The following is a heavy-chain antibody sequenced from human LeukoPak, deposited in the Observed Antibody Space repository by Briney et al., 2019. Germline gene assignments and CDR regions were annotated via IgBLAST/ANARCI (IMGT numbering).Heavy chain of an antibody. CDR2: IYTSGST. CDR3: GSARGY. Sequence: SQTLSLTCTVSGGSISSGGYYWNWIRQPAGKGLEWIGRIYTSGSTNYNPSLKNRVTISVDTSKNQFSLKLSSVTAADTAVYYCGSARGYWGQGTLVTVSS. CDR1: GGSISSGGYY. V-gene: IGHV4-61*02. D-gene: IGHD6-6*01. J-gene: IGHJ4*02.